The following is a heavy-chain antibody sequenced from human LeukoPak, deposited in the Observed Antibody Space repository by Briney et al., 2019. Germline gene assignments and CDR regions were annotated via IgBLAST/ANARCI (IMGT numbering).Heavy chain of an antibody. Sequence: GGSLRLSCAASGFTFSSYAMHWVRQAPGKGLEWVAVISYDGSNKYYADSVKGRFTISRDNTKNTLYLQMNSLRAEDTAVYYCARAGYDFWSGRSYYYGMDVWGQGNTVTVSS. CDR1: GFTFSSYA. J-gene: IGHJ6*02. CDR2: ISYDGSNK. CDR3: ARAGYDFWSGRSYYYGMDV. D-gene: IGHD3-3*01. V-gene: IGHV3-30-3*01.